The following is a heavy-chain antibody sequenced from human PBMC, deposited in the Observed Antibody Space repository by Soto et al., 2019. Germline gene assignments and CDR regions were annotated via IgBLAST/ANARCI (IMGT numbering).Heavy chain of an antibody. J-gene: IGHJ4*01. CDR1: GFTFRSSG. Sequence: QVQLAEYGGGVVQPGRSLRISCAASGFTFRSSGMHWVRQAPGKGLEWVAFISYDGSKTYYADSVKGRFTISRDNSKNTLYLQMNRLGADDTSVYYCAKYSLLYGTVFDYWGHGTLVTLSS. V-gene: IGHV3-30*18. CDR3: AKYSLLYGTVFDY. D-gene: IGHD1-1*01. CDR2: ISYDGSKT.